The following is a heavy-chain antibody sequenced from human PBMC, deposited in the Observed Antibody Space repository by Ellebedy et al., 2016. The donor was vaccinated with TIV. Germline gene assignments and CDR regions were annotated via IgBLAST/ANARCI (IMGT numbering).Heavy chain of an antibody. J-gene: IGHJ4*02. D-gene: IGHD2-21*02. CDR2: IYHSGSA. CDR1: GGSVTSGNSY. Sequence: SETLSLXCTVSGGSVTSGNSYWSWIRQPPGERLEWIGYIYHSGSAYYNPSLKSRVTISIDTPKNQFSLRLSSVTAADTAVYYCATTYCGGDCYSRFWGQGTLVTVSS. CDR3: ATTYCGGDCYSRF. V-gene: IGHV4-61*01.